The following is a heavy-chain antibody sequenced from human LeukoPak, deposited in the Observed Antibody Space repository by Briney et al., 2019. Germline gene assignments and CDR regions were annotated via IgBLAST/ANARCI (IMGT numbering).Heavy chain of an antibody. Sequence: GGSLRLSCAASGFTFSSYSMTWVRQAPGKGLEWVSSISSSSSYIYYADSVKGRFTISRDNAKNSLYLQMNSLRAEDTAVYYCARGGIYDSSGYYWGFDYWGQGTLVTVSS. V-gene: IGHV3-21*01. J-gene: IGHJ4*02. CDR3: ARGGIYDSSGYYWGFDY. D-gene: IGHD3-22*01. CDR2: ISSSSSYI. CDR1: GFTFSSYS.